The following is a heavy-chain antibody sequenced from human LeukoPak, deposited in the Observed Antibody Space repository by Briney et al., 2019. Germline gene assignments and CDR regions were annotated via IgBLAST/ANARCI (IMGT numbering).Heavy chain of an antibody. Sequence: PSETLSLTCTVSTGSVSSSSYEWNWIRHPPGKGLEWIGYIYYSVSTNYNHSLKSRVTISVDTSKKQFSLKLSSVTAADTAVYYCARGRIWFGDQYYFDYWGQGTLVTVSS. CDR1: TGSVSSSSYE. V-gene: IGHV4-61*01. CDR3: ARGRIWFGDQYYFDY. J-gene: IGHJ4*02. CDR2: IYYSVST. D-gene: IGHD3-10*01.